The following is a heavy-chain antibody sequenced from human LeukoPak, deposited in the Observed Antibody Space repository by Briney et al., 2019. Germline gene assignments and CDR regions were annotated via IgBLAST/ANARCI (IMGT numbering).Heavy chain of an antibody. V-gene: IGHV4-59*01. Sequence: SETLSLTCTVSGGSISSYYWSWIRHPPGKGLEWIGYIYYSGSTNYNPSLKSRVTISVDTSKNQFSLKLSSVTAADTAVYYRARAGSRGWDGEGIAYHYYYMDVWGKGTTVTVSS. CDR3: ARAGSRGWDGEGIAYHYYYMDV. CDR1: GGSISSYY. CDR2: IYYSGST. J-gene: IGHJ6*03. D-gene: IGHD6-19*01.